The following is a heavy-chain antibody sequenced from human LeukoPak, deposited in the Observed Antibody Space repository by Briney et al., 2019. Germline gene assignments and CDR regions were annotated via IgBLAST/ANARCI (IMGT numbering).Heavy chain of an antibody. V-gene: IGHV4-34*01. CDR2: INHSGST. CDR3: ARRTAPGTSQDYYYYYMDV. Sequence: SETLSLTCAVYGGSFSGYYWSWIRQPPGKGLEWIGEINHSGSTNYNPSLKSRVTISVDTSKNQFSLKLSSVTAADTAVYYCARRTAPGTSQDYYYYYMDVWGKGTTVTVSS. J-gene: IGHJ6*03. CDR1: GGSFSGYY. D-gene: IGHD2-2*01.